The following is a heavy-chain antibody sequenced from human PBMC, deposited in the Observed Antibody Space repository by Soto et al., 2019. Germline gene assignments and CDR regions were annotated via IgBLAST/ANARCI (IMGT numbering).Heavy chain of an antibody. J-gene: IGHJ6*02. D-gene: IGHD5-18*01. CDR2: ISGYNGQT. V-gene: IGHV1-18*01. Sequence: QVQLVQSGPEVKKPGASVKVSCKASAYTFTTYGISWVRQAPGQGLEWMGWISGYNGQTNYAQKFRGRVTITTDTSTSTAYMELRSLRSDDTAMYYCARDGRKALWVEGLNAMDVWGQGTTVTVSS. CDR1: AYTFTTYG. CDR3: ARDGRKALWVEGLNAMDV.